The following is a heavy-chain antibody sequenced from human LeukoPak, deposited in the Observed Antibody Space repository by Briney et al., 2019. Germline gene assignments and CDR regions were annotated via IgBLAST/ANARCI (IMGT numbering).Heavy chain of an antibody. Sequence: GGSLRLSCVGSGFTFRSHAMSWVRQAPGKGLEWVAVISYDGANKYYADSVKGRFTISRDNSKNTLYLQMNSLRVEDTAVYYCARETGSAVGSTDFDYWGQGTLVTVSS. CDR2: ISYDGANK. D-gene: IGHD4-17*01. J-gene: IGHJ4*02. V-gene: IGHV3-30-3*01. CDR1: GFTFRSHA. CDR3: ARETGSAVGSTDFDY.